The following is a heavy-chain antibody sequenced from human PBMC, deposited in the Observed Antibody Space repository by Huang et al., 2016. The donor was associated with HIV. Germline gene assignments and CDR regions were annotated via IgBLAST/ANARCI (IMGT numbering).Heavy chain of an antibody. CDR1: IFTFSTSA. J-gene: IGHJ4*02. CDR2: ISGSGSST. Sequence: EVQLLESGGGLVQPGGSLRLSCAASIFTFSTSAMSWVRQAPGKGLGWVSGISGSGSSTYYADSWKGRFTISRDNSRNTLYLQMKSLRVEDTAIYYCAKGSERSLTGPKYQYYFDYWGQGTLVTVSS. CDR3: AKGSERSLTGPKYQYYFDY. V-gene: IGHV3-23*01. D-gene: IGHD3-3*01.